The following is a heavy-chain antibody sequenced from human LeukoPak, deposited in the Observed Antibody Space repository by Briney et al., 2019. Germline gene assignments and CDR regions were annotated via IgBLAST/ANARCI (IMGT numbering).Heavy chain of an antibody. V-gene: IGHV3-15*01. D-gene: IGHD3-10*01. J-gene: IGHJ4*02. CDR3: TVVNYGSGSYPLGY. CDR1: GFTFSHAW. CDR2: IKSKTDGGTT. Sequence: GGSLRLSCAASGFTFSHAWMSWVRQAPGKGLEWVGRIKSKTDGGTTDYAAPVKGRLTISRDDSKNTLYLQMNSLKTEDTAVYYCTVVNYGSGSYPLGYWGQGTLVTVSS.